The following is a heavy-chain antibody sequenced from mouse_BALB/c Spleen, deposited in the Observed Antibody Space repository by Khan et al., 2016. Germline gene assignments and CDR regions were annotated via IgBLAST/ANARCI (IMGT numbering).Heavy chain of an antibody. CDR2: ISDGGTYI. J-gene: IGHJ1*01. CDR3: ASAGNTYSYWYFDV. CDR1: GFTFSDYY. Sequence: EVELVESGGALVKPGGSLKLSCAASGFTFSDYYMYWVRQTPERRLEWVATISDGGTYIYYPDSVKGRFTISRDNAKNSLYLQMSSLKSEDTALYYCASAGNTYSYWYFDVWGAGTTVTVSS. V-gene: IGHV5-4*02. D-gene: IGHD1-1*01.